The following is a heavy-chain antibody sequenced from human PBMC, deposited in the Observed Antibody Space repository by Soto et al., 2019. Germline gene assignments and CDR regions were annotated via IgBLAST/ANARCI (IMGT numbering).Heavy chain of an antibody. D-gene: IGHD4-17*01. CDR2: FIPILGIA. J-gene: IGHJ4*02. CDR3: ARDIHDYCDPRY. Sequence: QVQLVQSGAEVKKPGSSVKVSCKASGGTFSSYTISWVRQAPGQGLEWMGRFIPILGIANYAQKFQGIVTITADKSTSTADMELSSLRSEDTAVYYCARDIHDYCDPRYWGQGTLVTVSS. V-gene: IGHV1-69*08. CDR1: GGTFSSYT.